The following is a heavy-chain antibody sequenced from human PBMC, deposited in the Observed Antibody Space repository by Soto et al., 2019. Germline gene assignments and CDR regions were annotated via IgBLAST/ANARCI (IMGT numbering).Heavy chain of an antibody. D-gene: IGHD1-26*01. CDR1: GFTFSSYA. CDR3: ARDKGGDYFDY. CDR2: ISYDGSNK. J-gene: IGHJ4*02. Sequence: QVQLVESGGGVVQPGRSLRLSCAASGFTFSSYAMHWVRQAPGKGLEWVAVISYDGSNKYYADSVKGRFTISRDNSKNTLYLQMNSLRAEDTAVYYCARDKGGDYFDYWGQGTLVTASS. V-gene: IGHV3-30-3*01.